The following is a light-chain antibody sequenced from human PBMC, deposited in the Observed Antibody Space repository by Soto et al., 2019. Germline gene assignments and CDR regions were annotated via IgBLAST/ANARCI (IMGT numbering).Light chain of an antibody. V-gene: IGKV1-27*01. CDR3: QRYNSAQIT. CDR2: AAS. CDR1: QGINYY. Sequence: DIQMTQSPSSPSVSVGDRVTITCRASQGINYYLGWYQQKPGKVPKLLIYAASTLQSGVPSRFSGSGSGTDFTLTISSLQPEDVATYYCQRYNSAQITFGQGTRLE. J-gene: IGKJ5*01.